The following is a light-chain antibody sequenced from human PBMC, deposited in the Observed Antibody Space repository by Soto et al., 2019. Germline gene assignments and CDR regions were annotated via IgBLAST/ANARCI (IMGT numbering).Light chain of an antibody. CDR3: HQYGSSPWT. J-gene: IGKJ1*01. CDR2: GAS. Sequence: EIVLTQSPGTLSLSPGERATLSCRASQSVSSSYLAWYQQKPGQAPRPLIYGASSRAIGIPDRFSGSGSGTDFTLTISRLEPEDFAVYYCHQYGSSPWTFGQGTKVEIK. V-gene: IGKV3-20*01. CDR1: QSVSSSY.